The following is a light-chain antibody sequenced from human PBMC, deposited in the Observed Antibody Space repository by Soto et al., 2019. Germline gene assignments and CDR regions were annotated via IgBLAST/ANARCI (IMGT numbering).Light chain of an antibody. V-gene: IGKV3-15*01. CDR1: QSVSSSY. CDR2: DTS. CDR3: QPYNNWPLT. J-gene: IGKJ4*01. Sequence: EIVLTHSPGTLSLSPGERATLSFSSSQSVSSSYLAWYQQKPGQTPRLFIYDTSTRATGVPTRFSGSRSGAEFTLTINSLQSEDFAVYYCQPYNNWPLTFGGGTKVDIK.